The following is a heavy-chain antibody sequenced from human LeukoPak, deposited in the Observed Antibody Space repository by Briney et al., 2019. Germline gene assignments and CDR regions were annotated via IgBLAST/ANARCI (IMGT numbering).Heavy chain of an antibody. J-gene: IGHJ5*02. V-gene: IGHV3-73*01. CDR2: IRSKANSYAT. D-gene: IGHD1-1*01. CDR1: GFNFGGSA. Sequence: GGSLRLSCAASGFNFGGSAIHWVRQASGKGLEWVGRIRSKANSYATAYVASVRGRFTISRDDSKNTAYLQMDSLKTEDTAVYYCTKPTTGTTTAGSWGQGTLVTVSS. CDR3: TKPTTGTTTAGS.